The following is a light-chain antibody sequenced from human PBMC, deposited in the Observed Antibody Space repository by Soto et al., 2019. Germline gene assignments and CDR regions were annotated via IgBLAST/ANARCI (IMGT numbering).Light chain of an antibody. CDR2: LNNDGSH. J-gene: IGLJ2*01. V-gene: IGLV4-69*01. CDR3: QTWGTGFQF. Sequence: QPVLTQSPSASASLGASVKLTCTLSSGHSSYVIAWHQKQPGKGPRYLMDLNNDGSHTKGDGIPDRFSGSSSGADRYLIISSLQSEDEADYYCQTWGTGFQFFGGGTKLTV. CDR1: SGHSSYV.